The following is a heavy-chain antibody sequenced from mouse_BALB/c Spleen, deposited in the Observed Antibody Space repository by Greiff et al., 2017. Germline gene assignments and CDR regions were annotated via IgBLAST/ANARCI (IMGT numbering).Heavy chain of an antibody. CDR1: GYTFTDYE. D-gene: IGHD1-1*01. CDR3: TRGGDGPYGAY. CDR2: IDPETGGT. J-gene: IGHJ3*01. V-gene: IGHV1-15*01. Sequence: QVQLQQSGAELVRPGASVTLSCKASGYTFTDYEMHWVKQTPVHGLEWIGAIDPETGGTAYNQKFKGKATLTADKSSSTAYMELRSLTSEDSAVYYCTRGGDGPYGAYWGQGTLVTVSA.